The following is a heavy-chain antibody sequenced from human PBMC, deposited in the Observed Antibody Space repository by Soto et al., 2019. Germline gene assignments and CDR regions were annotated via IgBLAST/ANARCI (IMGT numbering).Heavy chain of an antibody. V-gene: IGHV4-59*01. CDR2: IYYSGST. CDR1: GGSISSYY. CDR3: GRGGAYNWFDP. J-gene: IGHJ5*02. Sequence: SETLSLTCTVSGGSISSYYWSWIRQPPGKGLEWIGYIYYSGSTNYNPSLKSRVTISVDTSKNQFSLKLSSVTAADTAVYYCGRGGAYNWFDPWGQGTLVTVSS. D-gene: IGHD3-16*01.